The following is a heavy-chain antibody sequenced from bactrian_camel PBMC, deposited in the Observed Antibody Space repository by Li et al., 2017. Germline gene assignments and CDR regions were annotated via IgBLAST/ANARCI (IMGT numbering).Heavy chain of an antibody. CDR3: AAARSDSYSGSACNNPTRNY. CDR1: GFSFDDAD. Sequence: HVQLVESGGGSVQAGGSLRLSCAGSGFSFDDADMDWYRQGPGNECELVSRISSDGKTYYADSVKGRFTISQDHAKNTLYLQVNSLKIEDTAVYYCAAARSDSYSGSACNNPTRNYWDQGTQVTVS. CDR2: ISSDGKT. D-gene: IGHD3*01. V-gene: IGHV3S60*01. J-gene: IGHJ4*01.